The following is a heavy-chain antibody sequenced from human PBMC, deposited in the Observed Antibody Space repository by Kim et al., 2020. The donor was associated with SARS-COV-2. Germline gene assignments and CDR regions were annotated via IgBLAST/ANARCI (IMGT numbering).Heavy chain of an antibody. V-gene: IGHV4-34*01. CDR2: ITNSEST. D-gene: IGHD3-3*02. J-gene: IGHJ1*01. Sequence: SETLSLTCAVSGGSFSGYYWDWVRQPPGKGLEWIAEITNSESTYYNPSLKSRVTISLDTSKNHFSLKLSSVTAADTAVYYCARISTSWG. CDR3: ARISTS. CDR1: GGSFSGYY.